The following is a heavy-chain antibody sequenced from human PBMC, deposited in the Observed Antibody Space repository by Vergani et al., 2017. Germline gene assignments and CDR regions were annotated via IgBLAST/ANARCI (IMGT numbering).Heavy chain of an antibody. D-gene: IGHD1-20*01. V-gene: IGHV1-2*04. CDR2: INPNSGGT. CDR3: ARDGGGSITGTTFNY. Sequence: QVQLVQSGAEVKKPGASVKVSCKASGYTFTGYYMHWVRQAPGQGLEWMGWINPNSGGTNYAQKFQGWVTMTRDTSISTAYMELSRLRSDDTAEYYCARDGGGSITGTTFNYWGQGTLVTVSS. J-gene: IGHJ4*02. CDR1: GYTFTGYY.